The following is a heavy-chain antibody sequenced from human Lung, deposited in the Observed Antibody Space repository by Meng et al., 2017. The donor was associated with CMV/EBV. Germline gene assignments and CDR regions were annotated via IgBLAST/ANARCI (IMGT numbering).Heavy chain of an antibody. CDR1: GYTFTGYY. CDR2: INPNSGGT. V-gene: IGHV1-2*06. J-gene: IGHJ6*02. CDR3: ARDRLRFLEWSYGMDV. Sequence: SXXVSXKASGYTFTGYYMHWVRQAPGQGLEWMGRINPNSGGTNYAQKFQGRVTMTRDTSISTAYMELSRLRSDDTAVYYCARDRLRFLEWSYGMDVWGQGTTVTVSS. D-gene: IGHD3-3*01.